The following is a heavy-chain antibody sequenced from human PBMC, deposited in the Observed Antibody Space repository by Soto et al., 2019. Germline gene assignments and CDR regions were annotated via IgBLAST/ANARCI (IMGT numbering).Heavy chain of an antibody. CDR1: GYTFTTYD. D-gene: IGHD2-8*01. Sequence: QVQLVQSGAEVKKPGASVKVSCKASGYTFTTYDISWVRQAPGQGLEWMGRISTYNGNTNYPQSLQGRLTMTTDTSXXPXYXVLRSLKSDDTAVYYCARDPYHVLMVNAPNLYGMDVWGQGTTVTVSS. V-gene: IGHV1-18*01. J-gene: IGHJ6*02. CDR2: ISTYNGNT. CDR3: ARDPYHVLMVNAPNLYGMDV.